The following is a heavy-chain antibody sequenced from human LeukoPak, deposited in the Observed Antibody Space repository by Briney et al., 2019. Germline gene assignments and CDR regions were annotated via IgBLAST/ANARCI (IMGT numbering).Heavy chain of an antibody. J-gene: IGHJ3*02. CDR2: IYYSGST. CDR3: ARGRYDILTGYNSDAFDI. CDR1: GGSFSGYY. D-gene: IGHD3-9*01. V-gene: IGHV4-59*01. Sequence: SETLSLTCAVYGGSFSGYYWSWIRQPPGKGLEWIGYIYYSGSTNYNPSLKSRVTISVDTSKNQFSLKLSSVTAADTAVYYCARGRYDILTGYNSDAFDIWGQGTMVTVSS.